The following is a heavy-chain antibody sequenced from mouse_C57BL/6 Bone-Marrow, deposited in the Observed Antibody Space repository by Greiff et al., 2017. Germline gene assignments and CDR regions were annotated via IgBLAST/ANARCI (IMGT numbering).Heavy chain of an antibody. CDR1: GFTFSDYG. Sequence: EVKLVESGGGLVKPGGSLKLSCAASGFTFSDYGMHWVRQAPEKGLEWVAYISSGSSTIYYADTVKGRFTISRDNAKNTLFLQMTSLRSEDTAMYYCALKLGRDWYFDVWGTGTTVTVSS. D-gene: IGHD4-1*01. CDR3: ALKLGRDWYFDV. J-gene: IGHJ1*03. V-gene: IGHV5-17*01. CDR2: ISSGSSTI.